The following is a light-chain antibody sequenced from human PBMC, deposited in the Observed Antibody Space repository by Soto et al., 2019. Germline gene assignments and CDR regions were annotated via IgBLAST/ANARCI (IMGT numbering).Light chain of an antibody. V-gene: IGKV3-20*01. CDR1: ESVVSSY. CDR2: DAS. CDR3: QQYGSRPWT. Sequence: ENVLSLSPRTLSLSPGERATLPCRATESVVSSYLAWYQLKPGQAPRLLIYDASSRATGIPDRFSGSGSGTDFTLPISRLEPEDFAVYYCQQYGSRPWTFGQGTKVDIK. J-gene: IGKJ1*01.